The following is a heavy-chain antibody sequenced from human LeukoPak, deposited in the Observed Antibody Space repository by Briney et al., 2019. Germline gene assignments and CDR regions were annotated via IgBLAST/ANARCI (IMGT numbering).Heavy chain of an antibody. Sequence: SPSETLSLTCAVYGGSFSGYYWSWIRQPPVKGLEWIGEINHSGSTNYNPSLKSRVTISVDTSKNQFSLKLSSVTAADTAAYYCARATGTTWFDPWGQGTLVTVSS. D-gene: IGHD1-7*01. CDR3: ARATGTTWFDP. CDR1: GGSFSGYY. CDR2: INHSGST. J-gene: IGHJ5*02. V-gene: IGHV4-34*01.